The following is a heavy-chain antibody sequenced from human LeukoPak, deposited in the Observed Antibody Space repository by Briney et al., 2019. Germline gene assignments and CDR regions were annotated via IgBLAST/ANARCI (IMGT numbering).Heavy chain of an antibody. D-gene: IGHD6-13*01. Sequence: SVKVSCKASGGTFSSYAISWVRQAPGQGLEWMGGIIPIFGTANCAQKFQGRVTITADKSTSTAYMELSSLRSEDTAVYYCAVSIAAAVLLPLIDYWGQGTLVTVSS. CDR2: IIPIFGTA. CDR3: AVSIAAAVLLPLIDY. V-gene: IGHV1-69*06. CDR1: GGTFSSYA. J-gene: IGHJ4*02.